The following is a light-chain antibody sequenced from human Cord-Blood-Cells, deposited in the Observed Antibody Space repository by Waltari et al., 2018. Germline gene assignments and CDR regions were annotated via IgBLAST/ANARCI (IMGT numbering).Light chain of an antibody. V-gene: IGKV1-12*01. CDR1: QGISSW. Sequence: DIQMTQSPSSVSASVGDRVTTTCRASQGISSWLAWYQQKPGNASKLLIYAASSLQSVFPSRFSGSESGTDFTLTISSLQPENVATYYCQQANSFPRTFGQGTKVEIK. J-gene: IGKJ1*01. CDR2: AAS. CDR3: QQANSFPRT.